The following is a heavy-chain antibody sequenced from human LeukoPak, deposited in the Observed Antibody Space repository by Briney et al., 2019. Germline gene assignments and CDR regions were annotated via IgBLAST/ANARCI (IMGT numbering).Heavy chain of an antibody. CDR2: INPTGSST. CDR3: ARESGSYFTFEY. D-gene: IGHD1-26*01. J-gene: IGHJ4*02. CDR1: GYSFTSHY. V-gene: IGHV1-46*01. Sequence: GASVKVSCKASGYSFTSHYMHWVRQAPGQGLEWLGLINPTGSSTLYAQKFQGRVTMTRDMSTTTDYMELSSLRSDDTAVYYCARESGSYFTFEYWGQGTLVTVSS.